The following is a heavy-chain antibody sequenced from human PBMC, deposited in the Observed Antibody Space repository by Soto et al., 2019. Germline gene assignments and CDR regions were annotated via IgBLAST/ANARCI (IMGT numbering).Heavy chain of an antibody. V-gene: IGHV3-23*01. D-gene: IGHD2-15*01. Sequence: GGSLRLSCAASGFTFSSYVMRWVRQAPGKGLEWVSSISGSGGSTYYTDSVKGRFTISRDNSKNTVYLQMNSLRAEDTAVYFCARGYCSGDTCYHIDYWGQGTLVTSPQ. J-gene: IGHJ4*02. CDR3: ARGYCSGDTCYHIDY. CDR2: ISGSGGST. CDR1: GFTFSSYV.